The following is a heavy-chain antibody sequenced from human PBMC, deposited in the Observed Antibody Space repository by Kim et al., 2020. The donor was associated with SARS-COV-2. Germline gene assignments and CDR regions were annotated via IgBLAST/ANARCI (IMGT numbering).Heavy chain of an antibody. CDR2: INAGNGNT. Sequence: ASVKVSCKASGYTFTSYAMHWVRQAPGQRLEWMGWINAGNGNTKYSQKFQGRVTITRDTSASTAYMELSSLRSEDTAVYYCARGPYRAAGLMRYSSSWYFDYWGQGTLVTVSS. CDR3: ARGPYRAAGLMRYSSSWYFDY. V-gene: IGHV1-3*01. J-gene: IGHJ4*02. CDR1: GYTFTSYA. D-gene: IGHD6-13*01.